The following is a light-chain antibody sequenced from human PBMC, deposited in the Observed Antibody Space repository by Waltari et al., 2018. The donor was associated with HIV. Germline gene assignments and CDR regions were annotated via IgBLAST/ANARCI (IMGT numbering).Light chain of an antibody. J-gene: IGKJ2*01. CDR2: RTS. V-gene: IGKV1-5*03. Sequence: DIQMTQSPSNLSASVGDTVVITCRASQSIYNWLNWYQQKPGRAPRLLVSRTSLLESGVSSRFRGSGSGTEFTLTIMSLQPDDIGTYYCQQYCTNYAFGQGTRVE. CDR3: QQYCTNYA. CDR1: QSIYNW.